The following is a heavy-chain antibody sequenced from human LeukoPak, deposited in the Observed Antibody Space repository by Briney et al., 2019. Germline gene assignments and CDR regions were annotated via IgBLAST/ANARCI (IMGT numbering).Heavy chain of an antibody. V-gene: IGHV1-2*02. CDR3: ARSHTLGSPLGPFDY. J-gene: IGHJ4*02. CDR1: GYTFTGYY. D-gene: IGHD1-26*01. Sequence: ASVKVSCKASGYTFTGYYMHWVRQAPGQGLEWMGWINPNSGGTNYAQKFQGRVTMTRDTSISTAYMELSRLRSDDTAVYYCARSHTLGSPLGPFDYWGQGTLVTVSS. CDR2: INPNSGGT.